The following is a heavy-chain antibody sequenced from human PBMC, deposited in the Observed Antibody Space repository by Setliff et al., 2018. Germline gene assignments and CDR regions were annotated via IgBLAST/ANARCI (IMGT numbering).Heavy chain of an antibody. CDR3: ARVGEYRFLEWFMNYYYNYMDA. CDR1: GFNFNLYN. D-gene: IGHD3-3*01. J-gene: IGHJ6*03. Sequence: GGSLRLSCAASGFNFNLYNMNWVRQAPGKGLEWVSYIISNSLTIHYADSARGRFTISRDNAKNSLYLQMNSLRAEDTAVYYCARVGEYRFLEWFMNYYYNYMDAWGKGTTVTVSS. V-gene: IGHV3-48*01. CDR2: IISNSLTI.